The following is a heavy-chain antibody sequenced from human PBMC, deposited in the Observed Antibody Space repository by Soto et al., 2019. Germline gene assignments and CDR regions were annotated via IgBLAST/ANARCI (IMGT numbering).Heavy chain of an antibody. CDR1: GGTFNSYA. J-gene: IGHJ6*02. D-gene: IGHD1-1*01. CDR3: ARGTVTGSEYNFYYYGMDV. V-gene: IGHV1-69*12. CDR2: IIPIFGTT. Sequence: QVPLVQSGVEVKKPGSSVKVSCKASGGTFNSYAIDWVRQAPGQGLEWMGGIIPIFGTTNYAQKLQGRVKLTADESTRTAYMELSTLTSEDTAVYYCARGTVTGSEYNFYYYGMDVWGQGTTVIVSS.